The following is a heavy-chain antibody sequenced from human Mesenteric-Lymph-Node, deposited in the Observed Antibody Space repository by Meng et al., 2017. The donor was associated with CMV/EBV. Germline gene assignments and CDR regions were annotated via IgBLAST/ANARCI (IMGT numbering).Heavy chain of an antibody. CDR2: IYYSGST. V-gene: IGHV4-39*01. D-gene: IGHD5-24*01. CDR1: GGSISSSSYY. CDR3: ASNRWLQFFY. Sequence: LTCTVAGGSISSSSYYWGWIRQPPGKGLEWIGSIYYSGSTYYNPSLKSRVTISVDTSKNQFSLKLSSVTAADTAVYYCASNRWLQFFYWGQGTLVTVSS. J-gene: IGHJ4*02.